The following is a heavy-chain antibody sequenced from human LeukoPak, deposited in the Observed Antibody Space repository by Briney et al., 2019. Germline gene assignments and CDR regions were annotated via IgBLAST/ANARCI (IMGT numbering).Heavy chain of an antibody. CDR1: GGSFSGYY. CDR3: ARRTAAAGTGNWFDP. J-gene: IGHJ5*02. V-gene: IGHV4-59*08. D-gene: IGHD6-13*01. CDR2: IYYSGST. Sequence: SETLSLTCAVYGGSFSGYYWSWIRQPPGKGLEWIGYIYYSGSTNYNPSLRSRVTISVDTSKNQFSLKLSSVTAADTAVYYCARRTAAAGTGNWFDPWGQGTLVTVSS.